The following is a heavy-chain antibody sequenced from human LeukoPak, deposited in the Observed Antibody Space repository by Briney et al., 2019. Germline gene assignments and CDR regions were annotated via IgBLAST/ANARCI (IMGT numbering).Heavy chain of an antibody. CDR2: IYYSGST. Sequence: IPSETLSLTCTVSGGSISSYYWSWIRQPPGKGLEWIGYIYYSGSTNYNPSLKSRVTISVDTSKNQFSLKLSSVTAADTAVYYCAREGSSPDDAFDIWGRGTMVTVSS. V-gene: IGHV4-59*01. D-gene: IGHD1-26*01. CDR3: AREGSSPDDAFDI. CDR1: GGSISSYY. J-gene: IGHJ3*02.